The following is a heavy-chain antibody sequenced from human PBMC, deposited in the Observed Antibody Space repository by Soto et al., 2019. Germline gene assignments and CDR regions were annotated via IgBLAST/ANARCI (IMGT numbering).Heavy chain of an antibody. CDR3: ARSNVYYYDSSGYGDAFDI. D-gene: IGHD3-22*01. CDR1: GGTFSSYA. V-gene: IGHV1-69*06. CDR2: IIPIFGTA. J-gene: IGHJ3*02. Sequence: ASVKVSCKASGGTFSSYAISWVRQAPGQGLEWMGGIIPIFGTANYAQKFQGRVTITADKSTSTAYMELSSLRSEDTAVYYCARSNVYYYDSSGYGDAFDIRGQGTMVIV.